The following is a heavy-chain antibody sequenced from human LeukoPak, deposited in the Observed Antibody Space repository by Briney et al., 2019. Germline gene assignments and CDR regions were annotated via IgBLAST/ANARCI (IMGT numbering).Heavy chain of an antibody. V-gene: IGHV4-59*01. CDR2: IFYTGT. CDR3: ARMRGTVVVEDAYDV. D-gene: IGHD2-15*01. Sequence: SETLSLTCSVSGDSITGYYWSWIRQPPGKGLQWMGYIFYTGTNYNPSIKTQFIISEDTSKNRLSLKLFSVTAADTAVYYCARMRGTVVVEDAYDVWGQGTLLTVSS. CDR1: GDSITGYY. J-gene: IGHJ3*01.